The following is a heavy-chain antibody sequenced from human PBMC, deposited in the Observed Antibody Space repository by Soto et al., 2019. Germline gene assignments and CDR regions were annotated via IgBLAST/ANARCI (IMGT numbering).Heavy chain of an antibody. CDR3: AKESENSHSGVDY. CDR1: GFTFRNYA. CDR2: ISGNGGST. Sequence: EVQVLESGGGLVQPGGSLRLSCAASGFTFRNYAMSWVRQAPGKGLEWVSVISGNGGSTYYADSVKGRFTISRDNSKNTLYVQMNSLRADDTAVYYCAKESENSHSGVDYWGQGTLVTVSS. V-gene: IGHV3-23*01. D-gene: IGHD6-25*01. J-gene: IGHJ4*02.